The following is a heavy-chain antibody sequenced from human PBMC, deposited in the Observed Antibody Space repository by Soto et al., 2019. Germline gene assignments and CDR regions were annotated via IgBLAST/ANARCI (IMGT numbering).Heavy chain of an antibody. CDR3: ARVQYGDSKDYPLDY. CDR1: GGTFSSYA. D-gene: IGHD4-17*01. Sequence: GASVKVSCKASGGTFSSYAISWVRQAPGQGLEWMGGIIPIFGTANYAQKFQGRVTITADESTSTAYMELSSLRSEDTAVYYCARVQYGDSKDYPLDYWGQGTLVTVSS. CDR2: IIPIFGTA. J-gene: IGHJ4*02. V-gene: IGHV1-69*13.